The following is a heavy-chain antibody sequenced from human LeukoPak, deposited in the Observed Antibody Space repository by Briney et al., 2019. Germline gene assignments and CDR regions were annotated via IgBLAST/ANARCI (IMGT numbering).Heavy chain of an antibody. V-gene: IGHV1-18*01. CDR2: ISAYNGNT. CDR1: GYIFTCFG. D-gene: IGHD3/OR15-3a*01. CDR3: ARDLGEDTNMIFFDF. Sequence: ASVKVSCKASGYIFTCFGISWVRQAPGQGPEWMGWISAYNGNTNYVQKFQGSVTMTTDTSTNTAYMELRSLRSDDTAVYYCARDLGEDTNMIFFDFWGQGTLVTVSS. J-gene: IGHJ4*02.